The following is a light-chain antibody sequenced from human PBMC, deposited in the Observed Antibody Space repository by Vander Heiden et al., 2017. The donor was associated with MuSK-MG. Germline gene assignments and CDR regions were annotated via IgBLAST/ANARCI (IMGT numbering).Light chain of an antibody. CDR1: QSLVYSDANTY. V-gene: IGKV2-30*01. J-gene: IGKJ1*01. Sequence: DVVMTQSPLSLPVTLGQPASISCRSSQSLVYSDANTYLNWFQQRPGQSPRRLIYKVSNRDSGVPDRFSGSGSGTDFTLKISRVEAEDVGLYYCMQATHWPPWTFGQGTKVEIK. CDR2: KVS. CDR3: MQATHWPPWT.